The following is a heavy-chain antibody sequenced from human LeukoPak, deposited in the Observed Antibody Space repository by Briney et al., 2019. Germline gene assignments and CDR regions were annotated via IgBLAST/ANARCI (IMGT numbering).Heavy chain of an antibody. CDR2: ISYDGSNK. D-gene: IGHD6-19*01. J-gene: IGHJ4*02. CDR3: ARGSQYSSGWLNY. Sequence: PGRSLRLSCAASGFTFSSYAMHRVRQAPGKGLEWVAVISYDGSNKYYADSVKGRFTISRDNSKNTLYLQMNSLRAEDTAVYYCARGSQYSSGWLNYWGQGTLVTVSS. V-gene: IGHV3-30-3*01. CDR1: GFTFSSYA.